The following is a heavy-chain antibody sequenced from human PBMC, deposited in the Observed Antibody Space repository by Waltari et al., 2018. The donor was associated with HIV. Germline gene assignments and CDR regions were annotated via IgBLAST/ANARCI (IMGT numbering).Heavy chain of an antibody. J-gene: IGHJ4*02. CDR2: IKSKSDGGTT. CDR3: TTVSTLGYCSGGTCN. CDR1: GFTLTNAG. V-gene: IGHV3-15*01. D-gene: IGHD2-15*01. Sequence: EVQLVESGGGLVKPGGSLRLSCGASGFTLTNAGIHWVRQAPGKGLEWVGRIKSKSDGGTTDYAAPLKGRFIISRDDSNNTLYLQMNSLKSEDTAVYYCTTVSTLGYCSGGTCNWGQGTLVTVSS.